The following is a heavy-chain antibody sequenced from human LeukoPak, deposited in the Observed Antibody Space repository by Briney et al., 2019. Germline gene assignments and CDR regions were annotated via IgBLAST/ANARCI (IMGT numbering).Heavy chain of an antibody. CDR3: ARRGSRFDY. CDR2: ISNDGRKT. CDR1: GFNFSTHA. J-gene: IGHJ4*02. V-gene: IGHV3-30*04. Sequence: GGSLRLSCAASGFNFSTHAMHWVRQAPGKGLEWVAFISNDGRKTYYADSVKGRFTISRDNAKNSLYLQMNSLRVEDTAVYYCARRGSRFDYWGQGTLVAVSS. D-gene: IGHD3-16*01.